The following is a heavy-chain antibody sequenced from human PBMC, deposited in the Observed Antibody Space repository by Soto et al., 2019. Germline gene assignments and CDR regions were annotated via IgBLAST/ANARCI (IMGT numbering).Heavy chain of an antibody. CDR2: IYWDDDK. V-gene: IGHV2-5*02. Sequence: QITLKESGPTLVKPTQTLTLTCTFSGFSLSTSGVGVGWIRQPPGKALEWLALIYWDDDKRYSPSLKSRLTXTXXTSKSQVVLTMTNMDPVDTATYYCAHTTYSSYFDYWGQGTLVTVSS. CDR3: AHTTYSSYFDY. CDR1: GFSLSTSGVG. J-gene: IGHJ4*02. D-gene: IGHD6-19*01.